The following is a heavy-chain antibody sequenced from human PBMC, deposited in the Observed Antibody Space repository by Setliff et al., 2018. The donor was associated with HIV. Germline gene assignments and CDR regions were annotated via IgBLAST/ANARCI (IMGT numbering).Heavy chain of an antibody. J-gene: IGHJ4*02. V-gene: IGHV4-34*01. D-gene: IGHD6-13*01. CDR2: VNHSGTT. Sequence: LSLTCAVYGTSFSDYYWTWIRQPPGKGLEWIGEVNHSGTTNYNTSLKSRVTISGDTSKKQFSLKLNSVTAADTAVYYCARAVAASATSVVDYWGQGIQVTVSS. CDR3: ARAVAASATSVVDY. CDR1: GTSFSDYY.